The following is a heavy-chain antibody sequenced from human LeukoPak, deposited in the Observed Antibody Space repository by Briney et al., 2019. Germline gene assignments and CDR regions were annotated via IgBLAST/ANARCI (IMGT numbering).Heavy chain of an antibody. D-gene: IGHD4-17*01. CDR2: IIPIFGTA. Sequence: SVKVSCKASGGTFSSYAISWVRQAPGQGLEWMGGIIPIFGTANYAQKFQGRVTITTDESTSTAYMELRSLRSEDTAVYYGARVLGDGDYVLDYWGQGTLVTVSS. CDR1: GGTFSSYA. CDR3: ARVLGDGDYVLDY. V-gene: IGHV1-69*05. J-gene: IGHJ4*02.